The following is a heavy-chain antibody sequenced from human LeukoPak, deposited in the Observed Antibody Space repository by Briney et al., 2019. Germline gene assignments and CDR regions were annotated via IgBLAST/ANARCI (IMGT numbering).Heavy chain of an antibody. CDR3: AKGNGLAGHVVY. D-gene: IGHD2-15*01. J-gene: IGHJ4*02. CDR1: GFTFDSYA. CDR2: ISWDGSSI. V-gene: IGHV3-9*01. Sequence: GRSLRLSCAASGFTFDSYAMHWVRHAPGKGLEWVAGISWDGSSIGYADSVKGRFTISRDNAKNSLYLQMNRQRTEDTAVYSCAKGNGLAGHVVYWGEGALVTVSS.